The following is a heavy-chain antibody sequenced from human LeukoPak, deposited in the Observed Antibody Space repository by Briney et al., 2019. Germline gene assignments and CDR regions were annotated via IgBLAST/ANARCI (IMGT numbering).Heavy chain of an antibody. J-gene: IGHJ4*02. D-gene: IGHD1-26*01. V-gene: IGHV4-30-4*08. CDR3: ARLSGSYYPDY. CDR2: IYYSGST. Sequence: SEXLXXXCTVXGGSISSGDYXWSWIRQPPGKGXEWIGYIYYSGSTYYNPSLKSRVTISVDTSKNQFSLKLSSVTAADTAVYYCARLSGSYYPDYWGQGTLVTVSS. CDR1: GGSISSGDYX.